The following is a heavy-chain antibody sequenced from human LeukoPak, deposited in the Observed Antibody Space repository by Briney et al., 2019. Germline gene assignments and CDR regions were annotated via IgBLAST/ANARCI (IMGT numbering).Heavy chain of an antibody. V-gene: IGHV1-46*01. D-gene: IGHD2-2*01. CDR1: GYTFTSYY. CDR3: ARMVVPAAYLRTEQQLVPGGEWAAFDI. J-gene: IGHJ3*02. Sequence: ASVKVSCKASGYTFTSYYMHWVRQAPGQGLEWMGIINPSGGSTSYAQKFQGRVTMTRDMSTSTVYMELSSLRSEDTAVYYCARMVVPAAYLRTEQQLVPGGEWAAFDIWGQGTMVTVSS. CDR2: INPSGGST.